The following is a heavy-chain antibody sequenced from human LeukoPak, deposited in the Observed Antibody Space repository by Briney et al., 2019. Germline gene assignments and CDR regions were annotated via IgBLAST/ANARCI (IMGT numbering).Heavy chain of an antibody. V-gene: IGHV3-9*01. J-gene: IGHJ4*02. Sequence: GGSLRLSCAASGFTFDDYAMHWVRQAPGKGLEWVSGISWNSGSIGYADSVKGRFTISRDNAKNSLYLQMNSLRAEDTALYYCAKDTQYSSGRGNIDYWGQGTLVTVSS. CDR2: ISWNSGSI. CDR3: AKDTQYSSGRGNIDY. D-gene: IGHD6-19*01. CDR1: GFTFDDYA.